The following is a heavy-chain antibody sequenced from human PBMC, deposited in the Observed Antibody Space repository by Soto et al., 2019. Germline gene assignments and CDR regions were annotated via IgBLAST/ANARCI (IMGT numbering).Heavy chain of an antibody. CDR1: GTSFSTSGMC. CDR2: IDWDDDK. Sequence: SGPTLVNPTQTLTLTCTFSGTSFSTSGMCVSWIRQPPGKALEWLALIDWDDDKYYSTSLKTRLTISKDTSKNQVVLTMTNVDPVDTATYYCARALWFGELSPWFDPWGQGTLVTVSS. D-gene: IGHD3-10*01. J-gene: IGHJ5*02. CDR3: ARALWFGELSPWFDP. V-gene: IGHV2-70*01.